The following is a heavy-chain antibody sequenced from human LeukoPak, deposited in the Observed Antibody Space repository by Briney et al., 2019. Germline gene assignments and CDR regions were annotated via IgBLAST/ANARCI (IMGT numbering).Heavy chain of an antibody. CDR3: ARQRRSTMGSFDY. V-gene: IGHV4-59*08. CDR1: GGSISSYY. D-gene: IGHD2-8*01. J-gene: IGHJ4*02. Sequence: SETLSLTCAVYGGSISSYYWSWIRQPPGKGLEWIGYIYYSGSTNYNPSLKSRVTISVDTSKNQFSLKLSSVTAADTAVYYCARQRRSTMGSFDYRGQGTLVTVSS. CDR2: IYYSGST.